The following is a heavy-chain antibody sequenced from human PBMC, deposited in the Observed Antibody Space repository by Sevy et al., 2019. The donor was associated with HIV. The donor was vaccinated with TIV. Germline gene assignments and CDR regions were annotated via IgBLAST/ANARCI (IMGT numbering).Heavy chain of an antibody. V-gene: IGHV3-23*01. D-gene: IGHD3-9*01. CDR2: ISVSGGST. Sequence: WGSLRLSCAASGFTFSIYAMSWVRQAPGKGLEWVSTISVSGGSTYYADSVKGRFTISRDNSKNTLYLQMNSLRAEDTAIYFCAKDHDNNWFDPWGQRTLVTVSS. CDR3: AKDHDNNWFDP. J-gene: IGHJ5*02. CDR1: GFTFSIYA.